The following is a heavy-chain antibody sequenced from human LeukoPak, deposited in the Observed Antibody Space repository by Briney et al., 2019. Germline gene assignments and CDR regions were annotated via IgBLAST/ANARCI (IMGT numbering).Heavy chain of an antibody. V-gene: IGHV3-7*01. CDR1: GFTFSSYW. Sequence: GGSLRLSCAASGFTFSSYWMSWVRQAPGKGLEWVANIKKDGSEKYYVDSVKGRFTISRDNYKNTLYLQMNSLRADDTAVYYCARDRKWLLTFDLWGQGTLVTVSS. CDR3: ARDRKWLLTFDL. J-gene: IGHJ4*02. CDR2: IKKDGSEK. D-gene: IGHD6-19*01.